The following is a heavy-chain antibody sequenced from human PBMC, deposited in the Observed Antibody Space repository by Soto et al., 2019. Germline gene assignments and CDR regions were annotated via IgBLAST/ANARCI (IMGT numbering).Heavy chain of an antibody. V-gene: IGHV4-30-2*01. CDR3: ARAGGVDTAMVRYYYYGMDV. CDR2: IYHSGST. D-gene: IGHD5-18*01. J-gene: IGHJ6*02. Sequence: QLQLQESGSGLVKPSQTLSLTCAVSGGSISSGGYSWSWIRQPPGKGLEWIGYIYHSGSTSYNPSLTSRVTISVDRSKNQFSLKLSSVTAADTAVYYCARAGGVDTAMVRYYYYGMDVWGQGTTVTVSS. CDR1: GGSISSGGYS.